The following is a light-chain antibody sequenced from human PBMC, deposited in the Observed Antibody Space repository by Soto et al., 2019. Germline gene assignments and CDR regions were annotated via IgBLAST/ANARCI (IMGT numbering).Light chain of an antibody. CDR1: QSISTW. CDR3: QQYNSFSSWT. V-gene: IGKV1-5*03. Sequence: DIQMTQSPATLSASVVGRVTITFRASQSISTWLAWYQQKPGKAPNLLIYKASSLENGVPSRFSGSGSGTEFTLTISSLQPDDFATYYCQQYNSFSSWTFGQGTKVDIK. CDR2: KAS. J-gene: IGKJ1*01.